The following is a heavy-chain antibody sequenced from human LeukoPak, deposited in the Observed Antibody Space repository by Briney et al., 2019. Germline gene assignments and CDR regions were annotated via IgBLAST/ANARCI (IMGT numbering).Heavy chain of an antibody. CDR1: GFTFSSYA. J-gene: IGHJ4*02. CDR2: FSYDGSSK. V-gene: IGHV3-30-3*01. CDR3: ARGKGSESGYNYFLDY. D-gene: IGHD5-24*01. Sequence: GGSLRLSCAASGFTFSSYAMHWVRQAPGKGLEWVTLFSYDGSSKYYADSVRGRFTISRDNSKDTLYLQMNSLRADDSAVYYCARGKGSESGYNYFLDYWGQGTLVTVSS.